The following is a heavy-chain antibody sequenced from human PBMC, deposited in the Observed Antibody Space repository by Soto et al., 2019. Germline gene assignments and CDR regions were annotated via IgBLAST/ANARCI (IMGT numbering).Heavy chain of an antibody. D-gene: IGHD2-2*01. CDR1: GFNFRSYA. CDR2: IWYDGTTK. J-gene: IGHJ5*01. V-gene: IGHV3-33*01. Sequence: QVQLVESGGGVVQPGRSLTLACATSGFNFRSYAVHWVRQAPGKGLEWVAVIWYDGTTKYYGESVKGRFSSSRDNSNNTVYLRMNTLRGADTAVYYCARDPYCSITSCRNWFDSWGQGTLVSVTT. CDR3: ARDPYCSITSCRNWFDS.